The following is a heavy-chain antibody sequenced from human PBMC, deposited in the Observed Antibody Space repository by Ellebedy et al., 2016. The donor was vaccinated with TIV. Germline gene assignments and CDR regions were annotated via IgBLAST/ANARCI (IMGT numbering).Heavy chain of an antibody. J-gene: IGHJ4*02. Sequence: GESLKISCAASGFTVSSIYMTWVRQAPAKGLEWVSVIHSGGSPGYADSVKGRFTIPRDDSKNTLYLQMSSLSAADTAVYYCARVTTLATGTGYYFDYWGQGTLVTVSS. CDR3: ARVTTLATGTGYYFDY. D-gene: IGHD4-17*01. V-gene: IGHV3-53*01. CDR1: GFTVSSIY. CDR2: IHSGGSP.